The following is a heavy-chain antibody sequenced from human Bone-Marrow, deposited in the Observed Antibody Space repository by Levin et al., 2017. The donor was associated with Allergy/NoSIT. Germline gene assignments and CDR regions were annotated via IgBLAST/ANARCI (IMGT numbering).Heavy chain of an antibody. V-gene: IGHV4-30-2*01. CDR2: LYHSGST. CDR3: ARGGVAGTDY. Sequence: SETLSLTCAVSGGSIISVGYSWSWIRQPPGTGLEWIGYLYHSGSTYYNPSLKSRVTMSVDRSKNQFSLNLTSVTAADTAIYFCARGGVAGTDYWGQGTLVTVSS. CDR1: GGSIISVGYS. J-gene: IGHJ4*02. D-gene: IGHD3-16*01.